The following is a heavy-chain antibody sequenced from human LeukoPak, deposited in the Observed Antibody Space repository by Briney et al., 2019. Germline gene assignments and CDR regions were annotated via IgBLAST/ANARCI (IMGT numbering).Heavy chain of an antibody. J-gene: IGHJ4*02. D-gene: IGHD3-10*01. CDR1: GGSISSGGYC. V-gene: IGHV4-30-2*01. CDR2: IYHSGST. CDR3: ARGGYGSGSYYPYFDY. Sequence: SETLSLTWAVSGGSISSGGYCWSWIRQPPGKGLEWIGYIYHSGSTYYNPSLKSPVTISVDTSKNQFSLKLSSVTAADTAVYYCARGGYGSGSYYPYFDYWGQGTLVTVSS.